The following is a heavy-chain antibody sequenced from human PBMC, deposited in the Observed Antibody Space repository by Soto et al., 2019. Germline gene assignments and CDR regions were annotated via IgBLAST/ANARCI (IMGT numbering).Heavy chain of an antibody. CDR1: GFTFSDSA. CDR3: FGFSRSLPWYFDF. D-gene: IGHD3-16*01. J-gene: IGHJ2*01. CDR2: IRSKGNNYAT. V-gene: IGHV3-73*02. Sequence: EVQLVESGGGLVQPGGSLKLSCAASGFTFSDSAMHWVRHASGKGLEWVGRIRSKGNNYATTYAASVKGRFTISRDDSKNRAYLERTSLKAGDRAVYYCFGFSRSLPWYFDFWGRGTLVTVSS.